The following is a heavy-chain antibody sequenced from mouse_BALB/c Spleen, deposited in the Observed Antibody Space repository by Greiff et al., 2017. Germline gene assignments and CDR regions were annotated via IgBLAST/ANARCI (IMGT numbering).Heavy chain of an antibody. CDR1: GFTFSSYA. V-gene: IGHV5-6-5*01. CDR3: ARWPINTVVGGYYAMDY. Sequence: EVKVVESGGGLVKPGGSLKLSCAASGFTFSSYAMSWVRQTPEKRLEWVASISSGGSTYYPDSVKGRFTISRDNARNILYLQMSSLRSEDTAMYYCARWPINTVVGGYYAMDYWGQGTSVTVSS. D-gene: IGHD1-1*01. J-gene: IGHJ4*01. CDR2: ISSGGST.